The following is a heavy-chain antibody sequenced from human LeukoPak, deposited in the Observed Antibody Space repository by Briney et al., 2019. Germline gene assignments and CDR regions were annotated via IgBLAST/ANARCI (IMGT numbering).Heavy chain of an antibody. D-gene: IGHD6-19*01. CDR3: ARGYGGSGWYGGYYFDY. CDR2: IKQDGSEK. CDR1: GFTFSSYW. V-gene: IGHV3-7*01. J-gene: IGHJ4*02. Sequence: PGGSLRLSCAASGFTFSSYWMSWVRQAPGKGLEWVANIKQDGSEKYYVDSVKGRFTISRDNAKNSLYLQMNSLRAEDTAVYYCARGYGGSGWYGGYYFDYWGQGTLVTVSS.